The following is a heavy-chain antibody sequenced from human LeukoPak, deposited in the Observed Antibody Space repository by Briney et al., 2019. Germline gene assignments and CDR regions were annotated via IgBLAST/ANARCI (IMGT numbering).Heavy chain of an antibody. Sequence: SVKVSCKASGGTFSSYAISWVRQAPGQGLEWMGRIIPILGIANYAQKLQGRVTMTTDTSTSTAYMELRSLRSDDTAVYYCARDRDPTRITIFGVATALGYWGQGTLVTVSS. CDR3: ARDRDPTRITIFGVATALGY. V-gene: IGHV1-69*04. J-gene: IGHJ4*02. D-gene: IGHD3-3*01. CDR1: GGTFSSYA. CDR2: IIPILGIA.